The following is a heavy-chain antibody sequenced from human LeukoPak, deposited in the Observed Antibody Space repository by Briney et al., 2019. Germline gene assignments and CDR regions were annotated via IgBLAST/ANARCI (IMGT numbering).Heavy chain of an antibody. V-gene: IGHV3-11*03. CDR3: ARPPYSSSWDPGWFDP. Sequence: GGSLRLSCAASGFIFSDYAMNWVRQAPGKGLEWVSYISSSSDYTNYADSVRGRFTISRDNAKNSLYLQMNSLRAEDTAVYYCARPPYSSSWDPGWFDPWGQGTLITVSS. J-gene: IGHJ5*02. D-gene: IGHD6-13*01. CDR1: GFIFSDYA. CDR2: ISSSSDYT.